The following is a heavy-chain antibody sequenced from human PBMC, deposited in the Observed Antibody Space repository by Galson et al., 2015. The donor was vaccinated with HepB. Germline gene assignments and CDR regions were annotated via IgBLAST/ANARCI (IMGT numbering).Heavy chain of an antibody. Sequence: PALVKPTQTLTLTCTFSGFSLSTNGVGVGWIRQPPGKALEWLAIIYWDDDKRYSPSLKSRLTITTDTSKNQVVLTMTTMGPVDTATYYCAHQHIVAPSFFDQWGQGSLVTVSS. CDR2: IYWDDDK. V-gene: IGHV2-5*02. CDR1: GFSLSTNGVG. D-gene: IGHD2-15*01. J-gene: IGHJ4*02. CDR3: AHQHIVAPSFFDQ.